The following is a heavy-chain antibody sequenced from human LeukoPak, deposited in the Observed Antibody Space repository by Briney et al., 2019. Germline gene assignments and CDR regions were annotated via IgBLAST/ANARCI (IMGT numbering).Heavy chain of an antibody. D-gene: IGHD3-10*01. Sequence: SETLSLTCTVSGYSISSGYYWGWIRQPPGKGLEWIGSIYHSGSTYYNPSLKSRVTISVDTSKKQFSLKLSSVTAADTAVYYCARDVSGFDYWGQGTLVTVSS. J-gene: IGHJ4*02. CDR3: ARDVSGFDY. CDR1: GYSISSGYY. CDR2: IYHSGST. V-gene: IGHV4-38-2*02.